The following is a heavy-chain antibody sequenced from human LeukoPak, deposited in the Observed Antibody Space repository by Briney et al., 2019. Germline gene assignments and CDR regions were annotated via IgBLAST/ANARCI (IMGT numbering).Heavy chain of an antibody. J-gene: IGHJ4*02. CDR2: IYYSGST. V-gene: IGHV4-31*03. CDR1: GGSISSGGYY. Sequence: PSETLSLTCTVSGGSISSGGYYWSWIRQHPGKGLEWIGYIYYSGSTYYNPSLKSRVTIPVDTSKNQFSLKLSSVTAADTAVYYCVRDRYCTNGVCYRLFDYWGQGTLVTVSS. D-gene: IGHD2-8*01. CDR3: VRDRYCTNGVCYRLFDY.